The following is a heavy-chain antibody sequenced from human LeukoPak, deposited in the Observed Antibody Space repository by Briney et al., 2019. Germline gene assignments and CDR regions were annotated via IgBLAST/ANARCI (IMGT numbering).Heavy chain of an antibody. CDR1: GGSFSGYY. D-gene: IGHD6-13*01. J-gene: IGHJ6*02. CDR3: ARGNPGIAARKDYYGMDV. V-gene: IGHV4-34*01. CDR2: INHSGST. Sequence: SETLSLTCAVYGGSFSGYYWSWIRQPPGKGLEWIGEINHSGSTNYNPSLKSRVTISVDTSKNQFSLKLSSVTAADTAVYYCARGNPGIAARKDYYGMDVWGQGTTVTVSS.